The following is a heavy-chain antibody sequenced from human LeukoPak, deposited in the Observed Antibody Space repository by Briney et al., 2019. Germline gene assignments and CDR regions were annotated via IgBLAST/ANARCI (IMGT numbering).Heavy chain of an antibody. CDR1: GGTFSSYG. D-gene: IGHD4-17*01. CDR3: ARGRVTTDYYYYMDV. CDR2: IIPIFGTT. Sequence: GASVKVSCKAYGGTFSSYGISCVRQDPGQGLEWMGGIIPIFGTTNYAQKFHGRVTITADESTSTAYMELSSLRSEDTAVYYCARGRVTTDYYYYMDVWGKGTTVTISS. V-gene: IGHV1-69*13. J-gene: IGHJ6*03.